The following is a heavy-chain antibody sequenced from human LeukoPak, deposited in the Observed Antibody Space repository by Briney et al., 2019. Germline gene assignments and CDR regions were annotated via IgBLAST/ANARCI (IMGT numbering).Heavy chain of an antibody. CDR3: ARARLAVSGNYFEN. D-gene: IGHD6-19*01. Sequence: GGSLRLSCAASGFTFSSYRMNWVRQAPGKGLEWVSYISSSSSTIYYADSVKGRFTISRDNAKNSLYLQMNSLRVEDTAVYHCARARLAVSGNYFENWGQGTLVTVSS. CDR1: GFTFSSYR. J-gene: IGHJ4*02. V-gene: IGHV3-48*01. CDR2: ISSSSSTI.